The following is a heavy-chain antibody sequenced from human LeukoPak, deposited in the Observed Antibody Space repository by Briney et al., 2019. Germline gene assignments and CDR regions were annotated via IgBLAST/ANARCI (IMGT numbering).Heavy chain of an antibody. CDR2: ISNSDGNT. Sequence: GGSLRLSCIASGFTFSSYAMSWVRQAPGKGLEWASTISNSDGNTYYADSVKGRFTISRDNSKNTLYLQMNSLRAEDTAVYYCAKTPSSGWWGDWFDPWGQGTLVTVSS. CDR1: GFTFSSYA. D-gene: IGHD6-19*01. J-gene: IGHJ5*02. V-gene: IGHV3-23*01. CDR3: AKTPSSGWWGDWFDP.